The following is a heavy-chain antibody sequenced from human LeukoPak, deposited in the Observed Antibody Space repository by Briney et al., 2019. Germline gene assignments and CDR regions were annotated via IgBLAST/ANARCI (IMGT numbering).Heavy chain of an antibody. CDR1: GFLFRSSA. V-gene: IGHV3-30*02. D-gene: IGHD6-19*01. CDR2: IRSDASNQ. J-gene: IGHJ5*01. CDR3: AKSRWLGPIDS. Sequence: GGSLRLSCEASGFLFRSSAMLWVRQAPGKGLEWVAFIRSDASNQFYSDSVKGRFTISRDNSKNSLFLQMHSLRPEDTAIYYCAKSRWLGPIDSWGQGTRVTVS.